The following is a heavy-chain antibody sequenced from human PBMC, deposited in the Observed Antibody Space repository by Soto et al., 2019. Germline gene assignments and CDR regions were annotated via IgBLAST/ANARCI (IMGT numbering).Heavy chain of an antibody. CDR1: GFTFSSYA. CDR3: AKGQDTAMIHYYYYGMDV. CDR2: ISGSGGST. V-gene: IGHV3-23*01. J-gene: IGHJ6*02. D-gene: IGHD5-18*01. Sequence: GGSLRLSXAASGFTFSSYAMSWVRQAPGKGLEWVSAISGSGGSTYYADSVKGRFTISRDNSKNTLYLQMNSLRAEDTAVYYCAKGQDTAMIHYYYYGMDVWGQGTTVTVSS.